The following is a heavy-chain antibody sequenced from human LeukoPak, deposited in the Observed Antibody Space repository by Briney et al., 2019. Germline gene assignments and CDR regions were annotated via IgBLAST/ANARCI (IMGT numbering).Heavy chain of an antibody. CDR3: ARDVATRPDY. D-gene: IGHD6-6*01. CDR1: GFPFSSHG. Sequence: PGRSLRLSCVASGFPFSSHGMHWVRQAPGKGLEWAAIISYDGSHKYYADSVKGRFTISRDNSKNTLYLQMNSLRPEDTAVYHCARDVATRPDYWGQGTLVTVSS. V-gene: IGHV3-30*06. CDR2: ISYDGSHK. J-gene: IGHJ4*02.